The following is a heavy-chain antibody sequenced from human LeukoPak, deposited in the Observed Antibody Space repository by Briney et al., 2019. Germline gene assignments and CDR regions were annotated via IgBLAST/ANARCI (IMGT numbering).Heavy chain of an antibody. CDR2: IYYSGST. CDR3: AREVESSGWYDRRPNYFDY. V-gene: IGHV4-39*07. D-gene: IGHD6-19*01. Sequence: SETLSLTCTVSGGSISSSSYYWGWIRQPPGQGLEWIGSIYYSGSTYYNPSLKSRVTISVDTSKNQFSLKLSSVTAADTAVYYCAREVESSGWYDRRPNYFDYWGQGTLVTVSS. J-gene: IGHJ4*02. CDR1: GGSISSSSYY.